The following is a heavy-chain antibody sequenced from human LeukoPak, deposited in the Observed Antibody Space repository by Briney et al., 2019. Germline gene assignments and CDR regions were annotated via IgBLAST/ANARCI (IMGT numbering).Heavy chain of an antibody. Sequence: PGGSLRLSCAASGFTFSSYAMSWVRQAPGKGLEWVSAISGSGGSTYYADSVKGRFTISRDNSKNTLFLQMSSLRAEDTAIYFCAKDLVTYHSDSGRRTYTFDLWGQGTLVTVSS. J-gene: IGHJ4*02. CDR2: ISGSGGST. CDR3: AKDLVTYHSDSGRRTYTFDL. D-gene: IGHD3-10*01. CDR1: GFTFSSYA. V-gene: IGHV3-23*01.